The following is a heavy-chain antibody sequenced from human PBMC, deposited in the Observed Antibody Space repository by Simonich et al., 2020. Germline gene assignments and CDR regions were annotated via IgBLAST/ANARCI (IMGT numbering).Heavy chain of an antibody. V-gene: IGHV4-38-2*01. Sequence: QVQLQESGPGLVKPSETLSLTCAVSGYSISIGYYWGWIRQPPGKGLEWIGSIYHSGRTYYNPSLKSRVTISVDTSKNQFSLKLSSVTAADTAVYYCARVGYSNYYYYGMDVWGQGTTVTVSS. J-gene: IGHJ6*02. CDR2: IYHSGRT. CDR1: GYSISIGYY. CDR3: ARVGYSNYYYYGMDV. D-gene: IGHD6-13*01.